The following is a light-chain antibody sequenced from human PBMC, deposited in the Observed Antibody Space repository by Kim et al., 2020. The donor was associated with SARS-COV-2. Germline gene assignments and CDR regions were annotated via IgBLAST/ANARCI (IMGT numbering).Light chain of an antibody. CDR2: EDN. Sequence: GKPVTISCTRSSGSIASNYVQWYQQRPGSAPTTVIYEDNQRPSGVPDRFSGSIDSSSNSASLTISGLKTEDEADYYCQSYDSSNQRVFGGGTQLTVL. J-gene: IGLJ2*01. CDR1: SGSIASNY. V-gene: IGLV6-57*03. CDR3: QSYDSSNQRV.